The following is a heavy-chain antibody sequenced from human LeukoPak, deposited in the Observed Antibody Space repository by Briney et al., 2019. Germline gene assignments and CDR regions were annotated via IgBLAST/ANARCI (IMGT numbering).Heavy chain of an antibody. CDR3: RDPFDY. CDR1: GFTFSSYG. D-gene: IGHD5-24*01. CDR2: IQYDGSDK. Sequence: GGSLRLSCAASGFTFSSYGMHWVRQAPGKGLEWVAFIQYDGSDKYYADSVKGRFTISRDNSKNTLYLQMNSLRTEDTAVYYCRDPFDYWGQGTLVTVSS. J-gene: IGHJ4*02. V-gene: IGHV3-30*02.